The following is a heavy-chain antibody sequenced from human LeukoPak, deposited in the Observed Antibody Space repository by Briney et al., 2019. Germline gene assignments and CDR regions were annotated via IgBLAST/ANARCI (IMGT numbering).Heavy chain of an antibody. D-gene: IGHD6-19*01. CDR1: GYSFITYW. J-gene: IGHJ4*02. CDR3: ARSDYTSGWYLDFDY. CDR2: IYPADSKT. V-gene: IGHV5-51*01. Sequence: GESLKISCEGSGYSFITYWIAWVRQMPGKGLEWMGIIYPADSKTRYSPYFQGQVTISADKSTNTASLQWSRLKASDTAIHYCARSDYTSGWYLDFDYWGQGSRVTVSS.